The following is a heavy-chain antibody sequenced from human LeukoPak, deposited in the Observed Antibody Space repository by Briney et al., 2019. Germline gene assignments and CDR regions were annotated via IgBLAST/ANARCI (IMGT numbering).Heavy chain of an antibody. CDR2: INPSGGST. CDR3: ARVEVLTVAYGLAQYYFDY. V-gene: IGHV1-46*01. D-gene: IGHD4-17*01. J-gene: IGHJ4*02. Sequence: ASVKVSCKASGYTFTSYYMHWVRQAPGQGLEWMGIINPSGGSTSYAQKFQGRVTMTRDTSTSTVYMELSSLRSDDTAVYYCARVEVLTVAYGLAQYYFDYWGQGTLVTVSS. CDR1: GYTFTSYY.